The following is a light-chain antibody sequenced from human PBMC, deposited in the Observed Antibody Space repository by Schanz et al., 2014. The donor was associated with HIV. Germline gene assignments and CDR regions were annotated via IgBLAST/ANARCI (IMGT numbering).Light chain of an antibody. Sequence: EIVLTQSPGTLSLSPGERVTLSCRASQSVSSDLAWYQQKPGQAPRLLIYGASARATGIPARFTGSGSGTEFTLTISSLQSEDFAVYYCQQYDNWPTWTFGQGTKVEIK. V-gene: IGKV3-15*01. CDR1: QSVSSD. CDR3: QQYDNWPTWT. CDR2: GAS. J-gene: IGKJ1*01.